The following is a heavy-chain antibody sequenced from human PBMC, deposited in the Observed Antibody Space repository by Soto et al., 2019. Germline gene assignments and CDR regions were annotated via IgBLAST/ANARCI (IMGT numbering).Heavy chain of an antibody. V-gene: IGHV1-69*13. CDR1: GGSFSSYA. D-gene: IGHD6-19*01. Sequence: GASVKLSCKACGGSFSSYAISWVRQAPGQGLEWMGGIIPIFGTANYAQKFQGRVTITADESTSTAYMELSSLRSEDTAVYYCARGNSSGTFDYWGQGTLVTVSS. J-gene: IGHJ4*02. CDR3: ARGNSSGTFDY. CDR2: IIPIFGTA.